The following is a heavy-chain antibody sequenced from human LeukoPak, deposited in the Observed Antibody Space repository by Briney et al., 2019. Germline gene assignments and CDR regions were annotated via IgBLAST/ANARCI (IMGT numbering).Heavy chain of an antibody. J-gene: IGHJ6*02. CDR2: MYYSGNT. CDR1: GGSIRSDDSY. D-gene: IGHD5-12*01. CDR3: ARDRWMKAGNIWLHYGMDV. Sequence: SETLSLTCSVSGGSIRSDDSYWTWIRQSPGKGLEWIGYMYYSGNTYYNPSLKSRVTISGDRSKSQISLRLASLTAADTAVYYCARDRWMKAGNIWLHYGMDVWGQGITVTVSS. V-gene: IGHV4-30-4*01.